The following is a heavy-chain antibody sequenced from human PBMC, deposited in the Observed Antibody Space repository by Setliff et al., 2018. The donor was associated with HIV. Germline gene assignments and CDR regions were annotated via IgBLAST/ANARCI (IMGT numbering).Heavy chain of an antibody. CDR2: ISRGGRTK. CDR3: AKDGDYSNNLCDAFDI. D-gene: IGHD6-13*01. V-gene: IGHV3-11*04. J-gene: IGHJ3*02. Sequence: GGSLRLSCAASGFTFSDYYMSWIRQAPGKGLEWVSYISRGGRTKYYADSVKGRFTISRDNSKNTLDLQMNSLRPEDTAVYYCAKDGDYSNNLCDAFDIWGQGTMVTVSS. CDR1: GFTFSDYY.